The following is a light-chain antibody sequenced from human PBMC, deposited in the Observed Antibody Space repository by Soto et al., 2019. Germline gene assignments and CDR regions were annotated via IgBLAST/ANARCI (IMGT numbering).Light chain of an antibody. CDR2: SAS. Sequence: ETLMTQSPATLSVSPGERATLSCRASQSVSDNVAWYQQRPGQSPRLLMHSASARAAGLPAGFSGSGSGTEFSLSIHSLQSEDFAVYFCQQYNDWPITFGQGTRLEIK. V-gene: IGKV3-15*01. CDR3: QQYNDWPIT. CDR1: QSVSDN. J-gene: IGKJ5*01.